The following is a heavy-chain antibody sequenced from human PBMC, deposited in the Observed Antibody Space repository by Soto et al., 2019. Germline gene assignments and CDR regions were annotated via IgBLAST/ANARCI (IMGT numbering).Heavy chain of an antibody. CDR1: GFTFSASV. V-gene: IGHV3-30*03. J-gene: IGHJ4*02. Sequence: QVFRVESGGGVVQPGGSLRLSCAASGFTFSASVMHWVRQSPGKGLEWMAILSYGAKNKDYADSVKGRFTISRDISESTLYLQTDSLSTEDTAVYYCVREEFEDGRGHFTNWGQGTLVSVSS. CDR3: VREEFEDGRGHFTN. CDR2: LSYGAKNK. D-gene: IGHD3-3*02.